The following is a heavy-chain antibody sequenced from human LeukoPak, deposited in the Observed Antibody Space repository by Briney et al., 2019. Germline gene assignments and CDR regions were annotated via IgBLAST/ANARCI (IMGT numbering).Heavy chain of an antibody. Sequence: PGGSLRLSCAASGFTFSSYSMSWVRQAPGKGLEWVANINQDGSENYSLDSVKGRFTISRDNAKNSLYLQMSSLRAEDTAVYYCAREGVSESTFDYGAKGTLVPVPS. J-gene: IGHJ4*02. V-gene: IGHV3-7*01. CDR2: INQDGSEN. CDR3: AREGVSESTFDY. D-gene: IGHD2/OR15-2a*01. CDR1: GFTFSSYS.